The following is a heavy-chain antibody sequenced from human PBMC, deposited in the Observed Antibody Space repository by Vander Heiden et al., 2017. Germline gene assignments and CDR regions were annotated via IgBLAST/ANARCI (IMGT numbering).Heavy chain of an antibody. V-gene: IGHV1-46*01. CDR2: INPSGGST. J-gene: IGHJ4*02. CDR1: GYTFTSYY. CDR3: AREGCSGGSCYSE. Sequence: QVQLVQSGAEVKKPGASVKVSCTASGYTFTSYYMHWVRQAPGQGLEWMGIINPSGGSTSYAQKFQGRVTMTRYTSTSTVYMELSSLRSEDTAVYYCAREGCSGGSCYSEWGQGTLVTVSS. D-gene: IGHD2-15*01.